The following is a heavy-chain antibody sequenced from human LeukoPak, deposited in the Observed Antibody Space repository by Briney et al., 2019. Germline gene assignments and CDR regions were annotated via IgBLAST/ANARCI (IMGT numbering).Heavy chain of an antibody. CDR3: ARDSNYYDSSGYWRSFDY. CDR1: GGSISSSSYY. J-gene: IGHJ4*02. Sequence: SETLSLTCTVSGGSISSSSYYWGWIRQPPGKGLEWIGSIYYSGSTYYNPSLKSRVTISVDKSKNQFSLKLSSVTAADTAVYYCARDSNYYDSSGYWRSFDYWGQGTLVTVSS. CDR2: IYYSGST. D-gene: IGHD3-22*01. V-gene: IGHV4-39*07.